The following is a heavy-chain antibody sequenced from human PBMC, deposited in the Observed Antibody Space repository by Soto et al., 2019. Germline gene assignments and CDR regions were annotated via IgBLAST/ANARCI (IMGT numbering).Heavy chain of an antibody. V-gene: IGHV1-69*13. CDR2: IIPIFGTA. CDR3: ARASRDYYDSSGPPADNWFDP. CDR1: GGTFSRYA. Sequence: SVKVSCKASGGTFSRYAISWVRQAPGQGLEWMGGIIPIFGTANYAQKFQGRVTITADESTSTAYMELSSLRSEDTAVYYCARASRDYYDSSGPPADNWFDPWGQGTLVTVSS. D-gene: IGHD3-22*01. J-gene: IGHJ5*02.